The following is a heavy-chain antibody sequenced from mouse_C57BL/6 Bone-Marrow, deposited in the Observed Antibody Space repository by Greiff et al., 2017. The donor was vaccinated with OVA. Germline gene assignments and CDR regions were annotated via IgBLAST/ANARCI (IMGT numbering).Heavy chain of an antibody. CDR3: ATLFDV. CDR2: IHPSDSDT. Sequence: SGAELMKPGASVKLSCKATGYTFTGYWIEWVKQRPGHGLEWIGRIHPSDSDTNYNQKFKGKATLTVDKSSSTAYMQLSSLTSEDSAVYYCATLFDVWGTGTTVTVSS. CDR1: GYTFTGYW. V-gene: IGHV1-74*04. J-gene: IGHJ1*03.